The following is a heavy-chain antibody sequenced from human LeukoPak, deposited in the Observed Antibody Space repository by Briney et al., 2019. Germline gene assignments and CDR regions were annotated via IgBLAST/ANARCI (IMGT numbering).Heavy chain of an antibody. D-gene: IGHD6-19*01. Sequence: ASVKVSCKASGGTFSSYAISWVRQAPGQGLEWMGRIIPILGIANYAQKFQGRVTITADKSTSTAYMELSSLRSEDTAVYYCARDPLEGIAVAGTFDPWGQGTVVTVSS. CDR3: ARDPLEGIAVAGTFDP. V-gene: IGHV1-69*04. CDR2: IIPILGIA. J-gene: IGHJ5*02. CDR1: GGTFSSYA.